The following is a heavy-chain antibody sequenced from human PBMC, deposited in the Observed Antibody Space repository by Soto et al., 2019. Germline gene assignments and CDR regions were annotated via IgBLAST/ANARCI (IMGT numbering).Heavy chain of an antibody. CDR1: GGSFXGXX. CDR2: INHSGSS. CDR3: TRVAYDYVWGSYADY. J-gene: IGHJ4*02. V-gene: IGHV4-34*01. D-gene: IGHD3-16*01. Sequence: SETLSLTCAVYGGSFXGXXXSWIRQPPGKGLEWIGEINHSGSSNYNPSLKSRVTISVDTSKNQFSLNMISVTAADTALYYCTRVAYDYVWGSYADYWSQGTLVTVSS.